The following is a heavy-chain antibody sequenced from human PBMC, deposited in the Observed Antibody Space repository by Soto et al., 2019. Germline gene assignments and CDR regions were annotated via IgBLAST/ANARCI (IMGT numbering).Heavy chain of an antibody. CDR3: ARVIGDFWSGYSPGYYYYYGMDV. V-gene: IGHV4-59*01. D-gene: IGHD3-3*01. CDR1: GGSISSYY. CDR2: IYYSGST. J-gene: IGHJ6*02. Sequence: SETLSLTCTVSGGSISSYYWSWIRQPPGKGLEWIGYIYYSGSTNYNPSLKSRVTISVDTSKNQFSLKLSSVTAADTAVYYCARVIGDFWSGYSPGYYYYYGMDVWGQGTTVTVSS.